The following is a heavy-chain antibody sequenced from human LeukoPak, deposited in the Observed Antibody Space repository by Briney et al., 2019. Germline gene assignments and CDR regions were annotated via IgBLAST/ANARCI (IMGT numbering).Heavy chain of an antibody. CDR2: IEKNAGGA. CDR3: AKQEGALIENWCFDH. D-gene: IGHD1-26*01. CDR1: GFTFSDFA. J-gene: IGHJ4*02. V-gene: IGHV3-23*01. Sequence: PGGSLRLSCAASGFTFSDFAMSRVRLAPGKGLEWVSSIEKNAGGAYYADSVKGRFTVSRDNSKNTLYLQMSSLRVEDTALYYCAKQEGALIENWCFDHWGLGTLVTVSS.